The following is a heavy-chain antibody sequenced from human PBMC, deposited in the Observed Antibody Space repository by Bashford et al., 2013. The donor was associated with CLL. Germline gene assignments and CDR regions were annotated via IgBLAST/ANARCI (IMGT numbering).Heavy chain of an antibody. V-gene: IGHV3-74*01. D-gene: IGHD3-22*01. CDR3: ARGYYYDSSGYFPIDY. CDR1: IPTFSSYV. J-gene: IGHJ4*02. Sequence: GSLRLSCAASWIPTFSSYVDARGSRQAPGKGLVWVSRINSDGSSTSYADSVKGRFTISRDNAKNTLYLQMNSLRAEDTAVYYCARGYYYDSSGYFPIDYWGQGTLVTVSS. CDR2: INSDGSST.